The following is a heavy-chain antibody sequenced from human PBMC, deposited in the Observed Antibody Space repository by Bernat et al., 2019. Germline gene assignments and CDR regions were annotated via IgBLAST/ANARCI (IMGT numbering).Heavy chain of an antibody. CDR2: INSNGANT. CDR3: ATDNPLEI. Sequence: EVQLLESGGGLAQPGGSLRLSCAASGFTFSTYGMTWVRQTPGKRLEWVSTINSNGANTHYADSVEGRFTISRDNSKNTMSLQMNNLRAEDTAVYYCATDNPLEIWGQGTMVTVSS. V-gene: IGHV3-23*01. CDR1: GFTFSTYG. J-gene: IGHJ3*02.